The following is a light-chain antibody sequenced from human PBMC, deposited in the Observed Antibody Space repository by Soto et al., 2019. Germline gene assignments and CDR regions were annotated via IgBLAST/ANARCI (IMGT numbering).Light chain of an antibody. CDR2: NNN. CDR3: AAWDDSLNGYV. V-gene: IGLV1-44*01. Sequence: QSVLTQPPSASGTPGQGVPISCSGITSNIGSNTVNWYQQFPGTAPKLLIYNNNQRPSGVPDRFSGSKSGTSASLAIGGLQSEDEADYYCAAWDDSLNGYVFGTGTKVTVL. CDR1: TSNIGSNT. J-gene: IGLJ1*01.